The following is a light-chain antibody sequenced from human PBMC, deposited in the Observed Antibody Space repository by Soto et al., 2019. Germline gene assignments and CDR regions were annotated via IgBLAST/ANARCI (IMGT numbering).Light chain of an antibody. Sequence: DIVLTQSPATLSLSPGDRATLSCRASQSVGTSLAWYKQQPGQAPRLLIHDSAYRASGIPERFSGSGSGTAFSLSISSLDPDDFAVYYCQQRSSWARSFGRGTKVEV. CDR2: DSA. V-gene: IGKV3-11*01. CDR3: QQRSSWARS. CDR1: QSVGTS. J-gene: IGKJ1*01.